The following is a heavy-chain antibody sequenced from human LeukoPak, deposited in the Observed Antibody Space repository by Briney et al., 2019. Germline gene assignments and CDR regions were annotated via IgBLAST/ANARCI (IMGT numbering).Heavy chain of an antibody. Sequence: SETLSLTCTVSGGSISSYYLSWIRQPPGKGLEWIGYIYYSGSTYYNPSLKSRVTISVDTSKNQFSLKLSSVTAADTAVYYCARVSVSSGYPYYFDYWGQGTLVTVSS. CDR3: ARVSVSSGYPYYFDY. V-gene: IGHV4-59*12. CDR1: GGSISSYY. D-gene: IGHD3-22*01. CDR2: IYYSGST. J-gene: IGHJ4*02.